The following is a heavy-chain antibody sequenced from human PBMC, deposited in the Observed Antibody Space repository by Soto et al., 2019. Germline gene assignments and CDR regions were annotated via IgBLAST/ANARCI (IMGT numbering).Heavy chain of an antibody. J-gene: IGHJ3*02. D-gene: IGHD5-12*01. V-gene: IGHV3-23*01. Sequence: VQLLESGGDLVQPGGSLRLSCAASGFTFSSHVMNWVRQAPGRGLEWVSLISDTGDKTYYADSVKGRFTISRDNSKNTLYLQMNFLRAEDTAVYFCAKRLTTGYVRGAFDIWGQGTMVTVSS. CDR2: ISDTGDKT. CDR1: GFTFSSHV. CDR3: AKRLTTGYVRGAFDI.